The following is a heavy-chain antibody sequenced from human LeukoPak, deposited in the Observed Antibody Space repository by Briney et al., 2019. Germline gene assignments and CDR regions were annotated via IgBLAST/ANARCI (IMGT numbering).Heavy chain of an antibody. J-gene: IGHJ6*04. D-gene: IGHD3-10*02. Sequence: GGSLRLSGAASGFTFSSYEMNWVRQAPGKGLEWDSYIISISSTIYYADYVKGRFTISRDNAENSLYLQIHSLRAEDTAVYYCAELGITMIGGVWGEGTTVTISS. CDR1: GFTFSSYE. V-gene: IGHV3-48*03. CDR3: AELGITMIGGV. CDR2: IISISSTI.